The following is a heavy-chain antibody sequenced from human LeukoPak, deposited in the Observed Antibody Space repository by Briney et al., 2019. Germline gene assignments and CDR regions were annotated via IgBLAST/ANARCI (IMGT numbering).Heavy chain of an antibody. V-gene: IGHV4-39*01. CDR3: ARHLKQQPHDY. Sequence: SETLSLTCSVSGGSIDSDYYYWAWVRQPRGKRLEWIGIIYYSGSPYYNPSLKSPVTMSVARSESQISLKLSSVTAADTAVYYCARHLKQQPHDYWGRGTLVTVSS. J-gene: IGHJ4*02. CDR1: GGSIDSDYYY. D-gene: IGHD6-13*01. CDR2: IYYSGSP.